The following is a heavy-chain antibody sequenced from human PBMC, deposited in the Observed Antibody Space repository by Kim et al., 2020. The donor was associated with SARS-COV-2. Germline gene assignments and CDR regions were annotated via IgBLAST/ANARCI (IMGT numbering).Heavy chain of an antibody. V-gene: IGHV3-30*01. Sequence: SVKGRFTISRDNSKNTLYLQMNSLRAEDTAVYYCARNYYDSSGYYYPCDYWGQGTLVTVSS. CDR3: ARNYYDSSGYYYPCDY. D-gene: IGHD3-22*01. J-gene: IGHJ4*02.